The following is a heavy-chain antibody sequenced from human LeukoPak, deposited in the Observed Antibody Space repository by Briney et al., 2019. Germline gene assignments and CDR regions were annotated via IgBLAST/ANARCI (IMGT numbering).Heavy chain of an antibody. V-gene: IGHV3-11*04. D-gene: IGHD6-6*01. Sequence: AGGSLRLSCAASGFTFSDYYMSWIRQAPGKGLEWVSYISSSDSTIYYADSVKGRFTISRDNAKNSLYLQMNSLRAEDTAVYYCARVEQLVIHYYYYYYMDVWGKGTTVTVSS. CDR2: ISSSDSTI. CDR3: ARVEQLVIHYYYYYYMDV. CDR1: GFTFSDYY. J-gene: IGHJ6*03.